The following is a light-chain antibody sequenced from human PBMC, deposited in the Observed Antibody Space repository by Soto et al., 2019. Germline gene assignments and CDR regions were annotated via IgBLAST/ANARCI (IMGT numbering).Light chain of an antibody. CDR1: QPIRNS. J-gene: IGKJ1*01. CDR2: AAS. Sequence: DIQMTQSPSSLSASVGDRVTITCRASQPIRNSLAWYQQKPGKVPKVLIYAASTLQSGVPSRFSGSGSGTDFNLTISSLQPEDVATYYCQKYFSAPWTFGQGTKVEIK. CDR3: QKYFSAPWT. V-gene: IGKV1-27*01.